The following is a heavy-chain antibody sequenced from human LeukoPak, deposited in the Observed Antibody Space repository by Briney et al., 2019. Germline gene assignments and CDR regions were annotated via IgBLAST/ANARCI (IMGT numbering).Heavy chain of an antibody. V-gene: IGHV3-21*01. J-gene: IGHJ4*02. CDR2: ISSSSSYI. CDR1: GFTFSSYS. CDR3: ASDQGYSSGLLFDY. D-gene: IGHD6-19*01. Sequence: GGSLRLSCAASGFTFSSYSMNWVRQAPGRGLEWVSSISSSSSYIYYADSVKGRFTISRDNAKNSLYLQMNSLRAEDTAVYYCASDQGYSSGLLFDYWGQGTLVTVSS.